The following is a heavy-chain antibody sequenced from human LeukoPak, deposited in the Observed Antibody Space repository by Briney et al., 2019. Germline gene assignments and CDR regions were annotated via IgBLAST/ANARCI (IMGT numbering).Heavy chain of an antibody. CDR1: GFTFSSYT. D-gene: IGHD5-18*01. J-gene: IGHJ4*02. CDR3: AKDRSSYSYGAFDY. V-gene: IGHV3-23*01. CDR2: IRGSGGST. Sequence: GGSLRLSCAASGFTFSSYTMSCGRQAPGKGLECGSAIRGSGGSTYYADSVKRWLTISRDNSKNTLYLQMYRLRAEDTAVYYCAKDRSSYSYGAFDYWGQGTLVTVSS.